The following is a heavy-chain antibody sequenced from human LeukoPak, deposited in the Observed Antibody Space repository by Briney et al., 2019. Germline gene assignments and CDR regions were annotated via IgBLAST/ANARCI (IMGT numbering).Heavy chain of an antibody. V-gene: IGHV3-7*01. CDR2: IKQDGSDK. J-gene: IGHJ4*02. CDR3: ARDYGDY. Sequence: GGSLRLSCAASGFTFSDYWMSWFRQAPGKGLEWVANIKQDGSDKYYVDSVKGRFTISRDNAKNSLYLQMNSLRAEDTAVYYCARDYGDYWGQGSLVTVSS. CDR1: GFTFSDYW. D-gene: IGHD4-17*01.